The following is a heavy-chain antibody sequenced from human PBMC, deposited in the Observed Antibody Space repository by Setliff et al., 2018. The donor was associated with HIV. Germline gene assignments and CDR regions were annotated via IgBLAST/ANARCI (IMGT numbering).Heavy chain of an antibody. Sequence: SETLSLTCAVYGGSFSGYSWTWIRQSPGKGLEWIGEMNHSEHYYNPTLKSRVTISMDTSKNQFSLELSSVTAAATAVYYCARDGEWLRLGTFWYFDLWGRGTLVTVSS. CDR3: ARDGEWLRLGTFWYFDL. V-gene: IGHV4-34*01. J-gene: IGHJ2*01. D-gene: IGHD5-12*01. CDR1: GGSFSGYS. CDR2: MNHSEH.